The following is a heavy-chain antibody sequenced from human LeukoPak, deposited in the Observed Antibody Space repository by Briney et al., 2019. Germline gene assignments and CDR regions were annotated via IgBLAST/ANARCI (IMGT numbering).Heavy chain of an antibody. V-gene: IGHV4-34*01. D-gene: IGHD3-9*01. J-gene: IGHJ6*04. CDR2: INHSGST. CDR1: GGSFSGYY. CDR3: AIEHYDILTGFYSPDYYYGMDV. Sequence: SETLSLTCAVYGGSFSGYYWSWIRQPPGKGLEWIGEINHSGSTNYNPSLKSRVTISVDTSKNQFSLKLSSVTAADTAVYYCAIEHYDILTGFYSPDYYYGMDVWGKGTTVTVSS.